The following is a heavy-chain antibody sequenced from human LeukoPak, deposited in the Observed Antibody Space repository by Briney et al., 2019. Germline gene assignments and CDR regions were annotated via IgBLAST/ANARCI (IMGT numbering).Heavy chain of an antibody. J-gene: IGHJ4*02. D-gene: IGHD3-10*01. Sequence: SETLSLTCTVSGGSISSGSYYWSWIRQPAGKGLEWIGRIYTSGSTNYNPSLKSRVTISVDTSKNQFSLKLSSVTAADTAVYYCARGRSGVGYYWGQGTLVTVSS. CDR2: IYTSGST. V-gene: IGHV4-61*02. CDR1: GGSISSGSYY. CDR3: ARGRSGVGYY.